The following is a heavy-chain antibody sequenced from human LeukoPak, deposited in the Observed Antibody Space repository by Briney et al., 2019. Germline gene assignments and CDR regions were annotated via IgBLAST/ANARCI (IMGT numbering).Heavy chain of an antibody. CDR3: ARGARYCSGGSCLDY. V-gene: IGHV4-39*07. D-gene: IGHD2-15*01. J-gene: IGHJ4*02. CDR2: MYYSGTT. CDR1: GGYISTNSYY. Sequence: PSETLSLTCTVSGGYISTNSYYWGWVRQPPGKGLEWIGSMYYSGTTYYNPSLKSRVTISVDTSKNQVSLKLCTVTAADTAVYYCARGARYCSGGSCLDYWGQGTLITVSS.